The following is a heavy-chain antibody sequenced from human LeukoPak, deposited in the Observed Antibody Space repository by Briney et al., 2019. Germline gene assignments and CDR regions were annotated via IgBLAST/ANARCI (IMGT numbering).Heavy chain of an antibody. V-gene: IGHV4-59*01. Sequence: PSETLSLTCTVSGGSIRSYYWSWIRQPPGKGLEWIGYIYYSGSTNYNPSLKSRVTISVDTSKNQFSLKLSSVTAADTAVYYCARHHCSSTSCLYYFDYWGQGTLVTVSS. D-gene: IGHD2-2*01. CDR2: IYYSGST. J-gene: IGHJ4*02. CDR1: GGSIRSYY. CDR3: ARHHCSSTSCLYYFDY.